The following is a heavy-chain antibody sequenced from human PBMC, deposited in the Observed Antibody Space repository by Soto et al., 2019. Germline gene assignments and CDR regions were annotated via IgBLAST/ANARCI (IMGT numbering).Heavy chain of an antibody. J-gene: IGHJ4*02. D-gene: IGHD3-3*01. CDR1: GYTFTSYY. V-gene: IGHV1-46*01. CDR3: ARGDDFWSGPDYFDC. CDR2: INPSGGST. Sequence: ASVKVSCKASGYTFTSYYMHWVRQAPGQGLEWMGIINPSGGSTRYSQKFQGRVTFTRDTSASTAYMELGSLTSEDTAIYYCARGDDFWSGPDYFDCWGQGTLVTVSS.